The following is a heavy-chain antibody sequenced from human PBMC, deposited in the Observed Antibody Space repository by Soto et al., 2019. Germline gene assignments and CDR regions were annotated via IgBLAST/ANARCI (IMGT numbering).Heavy chain of an antibody. CDR3: AKDRSDSSGYYFYYFDY. D-gene: IGHD3-22*01. Sequence: GGSLRLSCAASGFTFSSYAMSWVRQAPGKGLEWVSAISGSGGSTYYADSVKGRFTISRDNSKNTLYLQRNSLRAEDTAVYYCAKDRSDSSGYYFYYFDYWGQGTLVTVSS. J-gene: IGHJ4*02. CDR2: ISGSGGST. V-gene: IGHV3-23*01. CDR1: GFTFSSYA.